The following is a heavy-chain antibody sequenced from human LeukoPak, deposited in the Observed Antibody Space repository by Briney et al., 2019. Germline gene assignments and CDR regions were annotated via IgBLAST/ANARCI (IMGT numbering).Heavy chain of an antibody. CDR3: AKWGDDDVLTGYYDPDN. CDR2: IVGSGANT. D-gene: IGHD3-9*01. CDR1: GFIFSNYA. V-gene: IGHV3-23*01. J-gene: IGHJ4*02. Sequence: PGASLRLSRAASGFIFSNYAMSWARQAPGKGLEWVSAIVGSGANTYYADSVKGRFTISRDNPRNTLYLQMNSLRAEDTAVYYCAKWGDDDVLTGYYDPDNWGQGTLVTVSS.